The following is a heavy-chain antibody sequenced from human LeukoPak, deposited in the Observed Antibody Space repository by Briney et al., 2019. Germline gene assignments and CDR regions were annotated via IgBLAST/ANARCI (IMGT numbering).Heavy chain of an antibody. CDR3: ARGYSSSSEDYFDY. Sequence: GGSLRLSCAASGFTFSSYAMSWVRQAPGKGLEWVSAISGSGGSTYYADSVKGRFTISRDNSKNALYLQMNSLRAEDTAVYYCARGYSSSSEDYFDYWGQGTLVTVSS. D-gene: IGHD6-6*01. CDR1: GFTFSSYA. J-gene: IGHJ4*02. CDR2: ISGSGGST. V-gene: IGHV3-23*01.